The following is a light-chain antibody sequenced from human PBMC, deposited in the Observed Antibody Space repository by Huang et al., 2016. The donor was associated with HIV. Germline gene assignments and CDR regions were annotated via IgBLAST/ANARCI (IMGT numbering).Light chain of an antibody. CDR2: DAS. CDR1: QDITDA. Sequence: AIQLTQSPSFLSASVGVRVTITCRASQDITDALAWYQQKPGKPPKVVIYDASSLESGVPSRFSGSGSGSDFTLTISSLQPEDFATYYCQQFKNYPLTFGGGTKVEVK. V-gene: IGKV1D-13*01. CDR3: QQFKNYPLT. J-gene: IGKJ4*01.